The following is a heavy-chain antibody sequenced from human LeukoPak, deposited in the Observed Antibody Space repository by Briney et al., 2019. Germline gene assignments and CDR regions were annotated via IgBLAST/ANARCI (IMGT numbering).Heavy chain of an antibody. J-gene: IGHJ2*01. CDR2: IYTSVNS. D-gene: IGHD3-10*01. Sequence: RPSETLSLTCNVSGGSINNYYWNWIRQPAGKGLEWIGRIYTSVNSNYNPSLKGRVTMSVDTSRNQFSLKLSSVTAADTAVYYCARADYFGSGSYHEHYWYFDLWGRGTLVTVSS. CDR3: ARADYFGSGSYHEHYWYFDL. V-gene: IGHV4-4*07. CDR1: GGSINNYY.